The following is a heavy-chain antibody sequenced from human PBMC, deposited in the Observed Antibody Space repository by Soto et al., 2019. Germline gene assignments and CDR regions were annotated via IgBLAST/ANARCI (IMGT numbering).Heavy chain of an antibody. V-gene: IGHV4-34*01. CDR2: INHSGST. J-gene: IGHJ4*02. CDR1: GGSFSGNY. Sequence: PSETLSLTCAVYGGSFSGNYWSWIRQPPGKGLEWIGEINHSGSTNYNPSLKSRVTISVDTSKNQFSLKLSSVTAADTAVYYCARGMATIAAPLDYFDYWGQGTLVTVSS. D-gene: IGHD5-12*01. CDR3: ARGMATIAAPLDYFDY.